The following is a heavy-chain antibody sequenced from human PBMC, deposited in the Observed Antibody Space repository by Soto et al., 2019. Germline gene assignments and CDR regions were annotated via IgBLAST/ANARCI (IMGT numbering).Heavy chain of an antibody. D-gene: IGHD3-22*01. CDR1: GGSVSSGSYY. V-gene: IGHV4-61*01. J-gene: IGHJ6*02. CDR2: IYYSGST. CDR3: ARDGLNYDSSGYYYPNYYYGMDV. Sequence: TLSLTCTVSGGSVSSGSYYWSWIRQPPGKGLEWIGYIYYSGSTNYNPSPKSRVTISVDTSKNQFSLKLSSVTAADTAVYYCARDGLNYDSSGYYYPNYYYGMDVWGQGTTVTVSS.